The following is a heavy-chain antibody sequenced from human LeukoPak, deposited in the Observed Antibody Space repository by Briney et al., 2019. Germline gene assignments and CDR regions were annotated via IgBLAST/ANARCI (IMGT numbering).Heavy chain of an antibody. J-gene: IGHJ4*02. CDR1: GGSISSYY. CDR3: ARATSDY. CDR2: IYYSGST. V-gene: IGHV4-59*12. Sequence: NTSETLSLTCTVSGGSISSYYWSWIRQPPGKGLEWIGYIYYSGSTNYNPSLKSRVTISVDTSKNQFSLKLSSVTAADTAVYYCARATSDYWGQGTLVTVSS.